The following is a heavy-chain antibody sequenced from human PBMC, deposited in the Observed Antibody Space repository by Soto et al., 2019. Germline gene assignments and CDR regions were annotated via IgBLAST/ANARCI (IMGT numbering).Heavy chain of an antibody. J-gene: IGHJ6*02. V-gene: IGHV1-69*01. CDR2: IIPMLGTT. CDR3: ARTAHSNQVGSAHFYTMDV. CDR1: GGSLSTYA. Sequence: QGQLVQSGAEVKKPGSSVKVSYKASGGSLSTYAISWVRQAPGQGLDWMGRIIPMLGTTNYAQKFQGRVTLTADESTSTAYMDLSSLRSEDTAVYYCARTAHSNQVGSAHFYTMDVWGQGTAVIVYS. D-gene: IGHD4-4*01.